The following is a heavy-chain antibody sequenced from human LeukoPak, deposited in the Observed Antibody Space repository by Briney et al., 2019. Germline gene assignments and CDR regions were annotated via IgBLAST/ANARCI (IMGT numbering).Heavy chain of an antibody. Sequence: GGSLRLSCAASEFSVGSNYMTWVRQAPGKGLEWVSYISSSGSTIYYADSVKGRFTISRDNAKNSLYLQMNSLRAEDTAVYYRAPHRGGRNGVFDCWGQGTLVTVSS. V-gene: IGHV3-11*01. CDR2: ISSSGSTI. CDR3: APHRGGRNGVFDC. D-gene: IGHD1-26*01. CDR1: EFSVGSNY. J-gene: IGHJ4*02.